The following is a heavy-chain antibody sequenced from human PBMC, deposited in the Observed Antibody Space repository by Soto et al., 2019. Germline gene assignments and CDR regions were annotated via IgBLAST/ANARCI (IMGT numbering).Heavy chain of an antibody. CDR2: IYYSGST. D-gene: IGHD3-16*01. V-gene: IGHV4-59*08. Sequence: PSEPLSVTKSVSGGSISSYYWSWIRQPPGKGLEWIGYIYYSGSTNYNPSLKSRVTISVDTSKNQFSLKLSSVTAADTAVYYCARRWGPTFDYWGQGTLVTGSS. J-gene: IGHJ4*02. CDR1: GGSISSYY. CDR3: ARRWGPTFDY.